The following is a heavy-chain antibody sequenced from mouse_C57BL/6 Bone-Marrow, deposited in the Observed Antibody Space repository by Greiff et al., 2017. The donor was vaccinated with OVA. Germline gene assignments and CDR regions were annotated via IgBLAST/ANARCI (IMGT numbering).Heavy chain of an antibody. Sequence: EVQLVESGGDLVKPGGSLKLSCAASGFTFSSYGMSWVRQTPDKRLEWVATISSGGSYTYYPDSVKGRFTISRDNAKNTLYLQMSSLKSEDTAMYYCARVYYGSSHEYFDVWGTGTTVTVSS. D-gene: IGHD1-1*01. V-gene: IGHV5-6*01. CDR1: GFTFSSYG. CDR2: ISSGGSYT. J-gene: IGHJ1*03. CDR3: ARVYYGSSHEYFDV.